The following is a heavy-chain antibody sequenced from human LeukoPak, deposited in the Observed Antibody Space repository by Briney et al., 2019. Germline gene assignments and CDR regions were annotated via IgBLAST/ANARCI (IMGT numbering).Heavy chain of an antibody. V-gene: IGHV4-39*07. D-gene: IGHD3-10*01. CDR1: SGSISTSNYY. CDR3: ARVGNYYGSRPGYYFDY. J-gene: IGHJ4*02. Sequence: PPETLSLTCTVSSGSISTSNYYWGWVRQPPGKALEWIGNIFYSGSTYYNPSLKSRVTMSVDTSKNQFSLKLSSVTAADTAVYYCARVGNYYGSRPGYYFDYWGQGTLVTVSS. CDR2: IFYSGST.